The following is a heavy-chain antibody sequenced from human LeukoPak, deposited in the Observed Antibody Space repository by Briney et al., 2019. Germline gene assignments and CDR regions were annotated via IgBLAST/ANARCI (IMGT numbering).Heavy chain of an antibody. Sequence: GGSLRLSCAASGFTVSSNYMIWVRQAPGKGLEWVANIKQDVNEKYYVDSVKGQFTISRDNAKNSLYLQMNSLRAEDTAVYYCARESRGYDILTGKYHRGYYSYYMDVWGKGTTVTVSS. CDR2: IKQDVNEK. CDR1: GFTVSSNY. J-gene: IGHJ6*03. CDR3: ARESRGYDILTGKYHRGYYSYYMDV. D-gene: IGHD3-9*01. V-gene: IGHV3-7*01.